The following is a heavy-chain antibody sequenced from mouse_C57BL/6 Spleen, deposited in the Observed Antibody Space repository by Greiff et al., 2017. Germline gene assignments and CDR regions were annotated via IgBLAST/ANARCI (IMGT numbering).Heavy chain of an antibody. D-gene: IGHD2-4*01. CDR1: GFTFSSYG. J-gene: IGHJ1*03. CDR2: ISSGGSYT. Sequence: DVKLVESGGDLVKPGGSLKLSCAASGFTFSSYGMSWVRQTPDKRLEWVATISSGGSYTYYPASVKGRFTISRDNAKNTLYLQMSSLKSEDTAMYYCARIYYDYDGYFDVWGTGTTVTVSS. CDR3: ARIYYDYDGYFDV. V-gene: IGHV5-6*02.